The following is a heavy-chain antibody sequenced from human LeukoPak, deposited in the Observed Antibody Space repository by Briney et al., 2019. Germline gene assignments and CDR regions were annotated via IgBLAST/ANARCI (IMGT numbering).Heavy chain of an antibody. D-gene: IGHD3-16*01. Sequence: GGSLRLSCAASGFTFSSYGMHWVRQAPGKGLEWVAVISYDGSNKYYADSVKGRFTISRDNSKNTLYLQMNSLRAEDTAVYYCAKDLGRWGQGTLVTVSS. CDR1: GFTFSSYG. V-gene: IGHV3-30*18. CDR2: ISYDGSNK. CDR3: AKDLGR. J-gene: IGHJ4*02.